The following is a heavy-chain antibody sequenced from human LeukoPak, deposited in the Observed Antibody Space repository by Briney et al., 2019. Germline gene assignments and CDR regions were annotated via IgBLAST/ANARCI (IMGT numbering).Heavy chain of an antibody. CDR3: ARDTLGEGEDANYAVYYFDY. CDR2: ITTSSSYI. D-gene: IGHD4/OR15-4a*01. CDR1: GFTFSTYT. Sequence: PGGSLRLSCAASGFTFSTYTMNWVRQAPGKGLEWVSSITTSSSYIYYADSVKGRFTISRDNGKNSLDLQMNSLRADDTAFYYCARDTLGEGEDANYAVYYFDYWDQGTVVTVSS. V-gene: IGHV3-21*01. J-gene: IGHJ4*02.